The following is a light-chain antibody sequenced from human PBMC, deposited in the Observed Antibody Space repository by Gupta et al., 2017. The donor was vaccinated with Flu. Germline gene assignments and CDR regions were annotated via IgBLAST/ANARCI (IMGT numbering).Light chain of an antibody. V-gene: IGKV3-20*01. J-gene: IGKJ1*01. CDR2: GAS. Sequence: GTPALPPGERSTLSCRVSQSVSSSYLAWYLQKPGQAPRLLIYGASSRATGIPDRFSGSGSGTDFTLTISRLEPEDFAVYYCQQYGSSPRTFGQGTKVEIK. CDR1: QSVSSSY. CDR3: QQYGSSPRT.